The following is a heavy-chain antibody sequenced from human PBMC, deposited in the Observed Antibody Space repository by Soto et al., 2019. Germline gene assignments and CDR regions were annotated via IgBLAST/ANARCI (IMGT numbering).Heavy chain of an antibody. CDR1: GFTVSSNY. J-gene: IGHJ4*02. CDR2: IYSGGST. CDR3: ARDRPNYYDCNGYNDY. Sequence: EVQLVESGGGLVQPGGSLRLSCAASGFTVSSNYMSWVRQAPGKGLEWVSVIYSGGSTYYADSVKGRFTISRDNSKNPPYLQMNSLRAEDTAVYYCARDRPNYYDCNGYNDYWGQGTLVTVSS. V-gene: IGHV3-66*01. D-gene: IGHD3-22*01.